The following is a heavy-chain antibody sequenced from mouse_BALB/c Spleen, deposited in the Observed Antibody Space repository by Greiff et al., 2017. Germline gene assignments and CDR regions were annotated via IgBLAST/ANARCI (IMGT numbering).Heavy chain of an antibody. CDR3: ARWGYGYEDYAMDY. CDR2: IDPANGNT. Sequence: EVQGVESGAELVKPGASVKLSCTASGFNIKDTYMHWVKQRPEQGLEWIGRIDPANGNTKYDPKFQGKATITADTSSNTAYLQLSSLTSEDTAVYYCARWGYGYEDYAMDYWGQGTSVTVSS. V-gene: IGHV14-3*02. D-gene: IGHD1-2*01. CDR1: GFNIKDTY. J-gene: IGHJ4*01.